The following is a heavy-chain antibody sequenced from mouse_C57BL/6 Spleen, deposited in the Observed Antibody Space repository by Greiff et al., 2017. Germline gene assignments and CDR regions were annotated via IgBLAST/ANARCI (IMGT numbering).Heavy chain of an antibody. V-gene: IGHV1-5*01. CDR3: AREGVLVGLRYFDV. D-gene: IGHD2-14*01. CDR2: IYPGNSDT. CDR1: GYTFTSYW. Sequence: EVQLQQSGTVLARPGASVKMSCKTSGYTFTSYWMHWVKQRPGQGLEWIGAIYPGNSDTSYNQKFKGKAKLTAVTSASTAYMELSSLTNGDSAVYYCAREGVLVGLRYFDVWGTGTTVTVSS. J-gene: IGHJ1*03.